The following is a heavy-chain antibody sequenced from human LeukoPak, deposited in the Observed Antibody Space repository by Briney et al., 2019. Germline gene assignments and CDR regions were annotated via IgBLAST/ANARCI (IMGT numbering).Heavy chain of an antibody. CDR2: INPSSAGT. J-gene: IGHJ4*02. Sequence: ASVKVSCKASGYTFTGYYVHWVRQAPGHGLEWMGWINPSSAGTQYAQKFQGRVTMTRDTSSSTACMELSRLKSDDTAVYYCATYIGPLGYWGQGTLVTVSS. CDR1: GYTFTGYY. CDR3: ATYIGPLGY. V-gene: IGHV1-2*02.